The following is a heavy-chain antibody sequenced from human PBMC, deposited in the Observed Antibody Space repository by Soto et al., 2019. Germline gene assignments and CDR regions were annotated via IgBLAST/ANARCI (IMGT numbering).Heavy chain of an antibody. V-gene: IGHV1-46*01. CDR2: INPNGGST. Sequence: QVQLVQSGAEVKKPGASVKVSCKAPGDTFTSYYLNWVRQAPGQGLEWMGVINPNGGSTKYAQKFQGRITMTRDTSRSTVYMELSSLRSEDTAVYYCARSSGGNFGIIIEGSNWFDPWGQGTLVTVSS. CDR1: GDTFTSYY. D-gene: IGHD3-3*01. CDR3: ARSSGGNFGIIIEGSNWFDP. J-gene: IGHJ5*02.